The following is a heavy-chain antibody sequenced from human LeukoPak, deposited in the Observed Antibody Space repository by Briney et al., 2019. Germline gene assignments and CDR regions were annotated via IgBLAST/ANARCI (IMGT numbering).Heavy chain of an antibody. CDR2: MNPNSGNT. Sequence: ASVKVSCKASGYTFTSYGISWVRQAPGQGLEWMGWMNPNSGNTGYAQKFQGRVTMTRNTSISTAYMELSSLRSEDTAVYYCARGRRITMVRGVIRPYYMDVWGKGTTVTISS. CDR3: ARGRRITMVRGVIRPYYMDV. D-gene: IGHD3-10*01. V-gene: IGHV1-8*02. CDR1: GYTFTSYG. J-gene: IGHJ6*03.